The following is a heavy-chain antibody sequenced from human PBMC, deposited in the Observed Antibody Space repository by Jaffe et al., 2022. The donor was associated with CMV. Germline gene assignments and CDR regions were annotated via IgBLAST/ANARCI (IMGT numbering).Heavy chain of an antibody. CDR2: INHSGST. D-gene: IGHD3-3*01. CDR3: ARGTTYYDFWSGRHYPTYYYYYMDV. CDR1: GGSFSGYY. Sequence: QVQLQQWGAGLLKPSETLSLTCAVYGGSFSGYYWSWIRQPPGKGLEWIGEINHSGSTNYNPSLKSRVTISVDTSKNQFSLKLSSVTAADTAVYYCARGTTYYDFWSGRHYPTYYYYYMDVWGKGTTVTVSS. J-gene: IGHJ6*03. V-gene: IGHV4-34*01.